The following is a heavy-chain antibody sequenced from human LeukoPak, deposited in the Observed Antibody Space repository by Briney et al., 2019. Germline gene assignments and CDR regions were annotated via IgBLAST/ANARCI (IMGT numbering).Heavy chain of an antibody. CDR1: GGSISSYY. CDR2: IYYSGST. J-gene: IGHJ4*02. Sequence: SETLSLTCTVSGGSISSYYWSWIRQSPGKGLEWIGYIYYSGSTNYNPSLKSRVTISVDTSKNQFSLKLSSVTAADTAVYYCARQYRGDGPGYFDYWGQGTLVTVSS. CDR3: ARQYRGDGPGYFDY. D-gene: IGHD4-17*01. V-gene: IGHV4-59*08.